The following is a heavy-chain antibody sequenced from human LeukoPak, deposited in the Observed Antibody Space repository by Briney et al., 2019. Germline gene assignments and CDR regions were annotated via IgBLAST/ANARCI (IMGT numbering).Heavy chain of an antibody. D-gene: IGHD3-10*01. Sequence: GESLRLSCAASGFTFSTYSMDWVRQAPGKGLEWVSTISGSSRYIYSAESMKGRFAISRDNAKKLLYLQMSSLRAEDTAVYFCVRDIQGSGSPLDYWGQGTLVTVSS. CDR3: VRDIQGSGSPLDY. J-gene: IGHJ4*02. V-gene: IGHV3-21*01. CDR2: ISGSSRYI. CDR1: GFTFSTYS.